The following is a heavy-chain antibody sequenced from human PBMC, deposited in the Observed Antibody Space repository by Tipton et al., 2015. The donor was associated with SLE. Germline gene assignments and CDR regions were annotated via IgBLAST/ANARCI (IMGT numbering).Heavy chain of an antibody. Sequence: TLSLTCTVSGDSITSDYWTWIRQPPGKGLEWIGYISYSGSTNYNPSVRSRVSISLDTAKNQFSLKVKSVTTADTAVYYCARLPEYYFDAWGQGTLVTVSS. CDR2: ISYSGST. J-gene: IGHJ4*02. D-gene: IGHD3-16*01. V-gene: IGHV4-59*07. CDR3: ARLPEYYFDA. CDR1: GDSITSDY.